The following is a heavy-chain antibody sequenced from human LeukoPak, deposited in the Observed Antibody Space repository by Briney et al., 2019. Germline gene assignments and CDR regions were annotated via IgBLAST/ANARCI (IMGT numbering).Heavy chain of an antibody. CDR2: IKQDGTEK. V-gene: IGHV3-7*02. CDR3: ANGRGSAY. CDR1: GFTFSDYW. Sequence: GGSLRLSCAASGFTFSDYWMTWFRQAPGKGLEWVATIKQDGTEKYYVDSVKGRFSISRDNPKNSLYLQMNNLRAEDTAVYYCANGRGSAYWGQGTLVTVSS. D-gene: IGHD2-8*01. J-gene: IGHJ4*02.